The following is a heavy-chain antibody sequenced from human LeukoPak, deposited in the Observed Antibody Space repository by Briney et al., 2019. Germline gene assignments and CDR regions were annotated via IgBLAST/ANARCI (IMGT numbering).Heavy chain of an antibody. CDR2: IWPGDSDT. V-gene: IGHV5-51*01. CDR1: GYSFTNYW. D-gene: IGHD2-15*01. J-gene: IGHJ5*02. CDR3: ARSGGGSERWFDP. Sequence: GESLKISCKGSGYSFTNYWIGWVRQLPGKGLEWMAIIWPGDSDTRYSPSFQGQVTISADKSINTAYLQWSSLTASDTAMYYCARSGGGSERWFDPWGQGTLVTVSS.